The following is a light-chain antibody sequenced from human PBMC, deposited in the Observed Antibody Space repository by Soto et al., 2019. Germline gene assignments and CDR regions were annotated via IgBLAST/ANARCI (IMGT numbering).Light chain of an antibody. Sequence: AIHMTQSPSSLSASVGDTIILTCRSSQGIRTDLGWYQQKPGKAPVLLISGASDLHSGFPSRFSGRGSGTEFTLTISSLQPEDFDTYYCLHDYDYPLTFGPGTKVEMK. J-gene: IGKJ1*01. V-gene: IGKV1-6*01. CDR2: GAS. CDR3: LHDYDYPLT. CDR1: QGIRTD.